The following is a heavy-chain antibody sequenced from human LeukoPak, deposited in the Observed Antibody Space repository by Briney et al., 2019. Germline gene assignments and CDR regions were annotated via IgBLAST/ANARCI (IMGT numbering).Heavy chain of an antibody. J-gene: IGHJ4*02. CDR2: VNLQGST. CDR3: AREGGPYRPLDY. Sequence: SETLSLTCGVPGGSITNTNYWTWVRQPPGKGLEWIGEVNLQGSTNYNPSLMGRVAIAVDTSENHISLQLTSVTAADTAVYYCAREGGPYRPLDYSGQGTLVTVPS. CDR1: GGSITNTNY. V-gene: IGHV4-4*02.